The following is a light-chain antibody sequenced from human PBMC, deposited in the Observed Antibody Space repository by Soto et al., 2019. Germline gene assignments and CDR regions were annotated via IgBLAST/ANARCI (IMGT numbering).Light chain of an antibody. V-gene: IGKV3-15*01. J-gene: IGKJ5*01. CDR1: QSVSSN. CDR2: DVS. CDR3: QQYNFWPPIT. Sequence: IVLTHSPGTLSLSPGERATLSCRASQSVSSNYLAWYQQKPGQAPRLLIYDVSTRAAGCQDRFSGAGSGTVFTLTISSLQSEDSAVYYCQQYNFWPPITFGQGTRLEI.